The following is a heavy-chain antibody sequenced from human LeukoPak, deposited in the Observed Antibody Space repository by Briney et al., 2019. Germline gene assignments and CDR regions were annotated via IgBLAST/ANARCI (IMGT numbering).Heavy chain of an antibody. CDR1: GFTFTKYW. V-gene: IGHV3-7*01. Sequence: GGSLRLSCAASGFTFTKYWMTWVRQAPGKGLEWVGNIKQDGSDKNYMDSVKGRFTISRDNTKNSVYLQMSSLRAEDTAVYYCAREVWGPEYWGQGALVTVSS. J-gene: IGHJ4*02. CDR2: IKQDGSDK. CDR3: AREVWGPEY. D-gene: IGHD1-14*01.